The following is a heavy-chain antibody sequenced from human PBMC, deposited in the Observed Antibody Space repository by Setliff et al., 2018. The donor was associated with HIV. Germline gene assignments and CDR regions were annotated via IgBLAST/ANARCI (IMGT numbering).Heavy chain of an antibody. D-gene: IGHD3-3*01. V-gene: IGHV1-18*01. CDR1: GYNFINYG. Sequence: APVKVSCKASGYNFINYGISWVRQAPGQGLEWMGWISVFNGDTTYAQNLQGRFTMTSDTSTTTAYMELRNLRSDDTAVYYCARDGEIGPDFWGQGTLVTVSS. J-gene: IGHJ4*02. CDR3: ARDGEIGPDF. CDR2: ISVFNGDT.